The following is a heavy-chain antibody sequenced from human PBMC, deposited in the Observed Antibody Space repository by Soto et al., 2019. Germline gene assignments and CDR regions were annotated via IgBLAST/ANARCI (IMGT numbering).Heavy chain of an antibody. D-gene: IGHD5-12*01. CDR2: ISGSGGST. V-gene: IGHV3-23*01. CDR1: GFTFSSYA. Sequence: HPGRSLRLSCAASGFTFSSYAMSWVRQAPGKGLEWVSAISGSGGSTYYADSVKGRFTISRDNSKNTLYLQMNSLRAEDTAVYYCAKVIVASMGEFDYWGQGTLVTVSS. J-gene: IGHJ4*02. CDR3: AKVIVASMGEFDY.